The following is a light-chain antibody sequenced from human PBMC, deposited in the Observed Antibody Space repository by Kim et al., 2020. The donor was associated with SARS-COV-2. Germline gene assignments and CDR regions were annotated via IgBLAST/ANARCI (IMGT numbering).Light chain of an antibody. CDR3: QQYADSPPT. Sequence: EVVLTQSPGTLSLSPGERATLSCRTSQTIASIHLAWYQQKAGQAPRLIIYGISTRPTGISDRFSGSGSETDFTLTINRLEPEDFAVYYCQQYADSPPTFGPGTKVDIK. CDR1: QTIASIH. J-gene: IGKJ1*01. V-gene: IGKV3-20*01. CDR2: GIS.